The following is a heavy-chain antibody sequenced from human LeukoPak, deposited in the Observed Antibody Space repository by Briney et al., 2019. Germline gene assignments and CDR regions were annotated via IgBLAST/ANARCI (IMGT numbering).Heavy chain of an antibody. V-gene: IGHV3-30*04. D-gene: IGHD1-26*01. CDR3: ARNSGSYST. CDR2: ISYDGSNK. Sequence: SGRSLRLSCAASGFTFSSYAMHWVRRAPGKGLEWVAVISYDGSNKYYADSVKGRFTISRDNSKNTLYLQMNSLRAEDTAVYYCARNSGSYSTWGQGTLVTVSS. J-gene: IGHJ5*02. CDR1: GFTFSSYA.